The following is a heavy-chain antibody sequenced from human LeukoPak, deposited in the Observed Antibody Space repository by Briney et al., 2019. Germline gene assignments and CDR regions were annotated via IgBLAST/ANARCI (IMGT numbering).Heavy chain of an antibody. J-gene: IGHJ5*02. CDR3: ARQTPEGLLLWFGKPNWFDP. CDR1: GGSISSGDYY. Sequence: SGTLSLTCTVSGGSISSGDYYWSWIRQPPGKGLEWIGEINHSGSTNYNPSLKSRVTISVDTSKNQFSLKLSSVTAADTAVYYCARQTPEGLLLWFGKPNWFDPWGQGTLVTVSS. D-gene: IGHD3-10*01. V-gene: IGHV4-39*07. CDR2: INHSGST.